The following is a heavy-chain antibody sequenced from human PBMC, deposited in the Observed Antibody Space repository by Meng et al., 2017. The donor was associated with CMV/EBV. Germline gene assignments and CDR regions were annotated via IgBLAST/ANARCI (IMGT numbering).Heavy chain of an antibody. Sequence: RRPQQESGPGLVKPSETLSLTCAVSGGSISSSSYYWGWIRQPPGKGLEWIGSIYYSGSTYYNPSLKSRVTISVDTSKNQFSLKLSSVTAADTAVYYCARVSVSYGYRLGYWGQGTLVTVSS. D-gene: IGHD3-16*02. CDR2: IYYSGST. CDR1: GGSISSSSYY. CDR3: ARVSVSYGYRLGY. J-gene: IGHJ4*02. V-gene: IGHV4-39*06.